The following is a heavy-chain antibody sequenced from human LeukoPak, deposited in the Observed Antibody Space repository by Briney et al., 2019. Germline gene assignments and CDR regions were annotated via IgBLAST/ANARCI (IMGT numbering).Heavy chain of an antibody. CDR3: PTYRQVLLPFES. CDR2: IFPSGGEI. CDR1: GFTFSTFA. V-gene: IGHV3-23*01. D-gene: IGHD2-8*02. J-gene: IGHJ4*02. Sequence: GGSLRLSCAASGFTFSTFAMIWVRQPPGKGLEWVSSIFPSGGEIHYADSVRGRFTISRENSKRTLSLQMNRLRAEDTAIYYCPTYRQVLLPFESWGQGTLVTVSS.